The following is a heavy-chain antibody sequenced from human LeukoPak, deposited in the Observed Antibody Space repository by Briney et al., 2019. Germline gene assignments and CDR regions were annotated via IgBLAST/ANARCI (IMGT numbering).Heavy chain of an antibody. D-gene: IGHD1-26*01. V-gene: IGHV3-48*01. CDR2: IRSDSTII. CDR1: GFAFSTYS. J-gene: IGHJ4*02. CDR3: ARVQAGKWDFDF. Sequence: PGGSLRLSCAASGFAFSTYSMNWVRQAPGKGREWVSYIRSDSTIIDYAESVKGRFTISRDNAKNSLYLQMNSLRAEDTAVYFCARVQAGKWDFDFWGQGTLVTVSS.